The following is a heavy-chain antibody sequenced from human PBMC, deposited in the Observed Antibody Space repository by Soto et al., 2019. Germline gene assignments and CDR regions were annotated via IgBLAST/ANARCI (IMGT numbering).Heavy chain of an antibody. Sequence: QVQLQESGPGLVKPSGTLSLTCAVSGGSISSSNWWSWVRQPPGKGLEWIGEIYHSGSTNYNPSLKSRATISVDKSKNPFSLKLSSVTAADTAVYYCALDWGRAVAGSAEYFQHWGQGTLVTVSS. CDR1: GGSISSSNW. J-gene: IGHJ1*01. CDR2: IYHSGST. V-gene: IGHV4-4*02. CDR3: ALDWGRAVAGSAEYFQH. D-gene: IGHD6-19*01.